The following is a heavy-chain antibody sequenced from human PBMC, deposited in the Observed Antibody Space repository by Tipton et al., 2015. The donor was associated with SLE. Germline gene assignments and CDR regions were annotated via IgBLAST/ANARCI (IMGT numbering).Heavy chain of an antibody. CDR1: GASISSYY. Sequence: TLSLTCSVSGASISSYYWSWIRQPPGKGLEWIGYIYYSGSTNYNPSLKSRVTISVDTSKNQFSLKLSSVTAADTAVYYCASLRFYGDYDLGRWGQGTLVTVSS. CDR2: IYYSGST. J-gene: IGHJ4*02. D-gene: IGHD4-17*01. V-gene: IGHV4-59*01. CDR3: ASLRFYGDYDLGR.